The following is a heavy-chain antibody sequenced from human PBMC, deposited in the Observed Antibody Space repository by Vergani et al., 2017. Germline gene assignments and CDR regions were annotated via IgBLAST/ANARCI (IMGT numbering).Heavy chain of an antibody. CDR1: GFTFSSYS. Sequence: EVQLVESGGGLVKPGGSLRLSCAASGFTFSSYSMNWVRQAPGKGLEWVSSISSSSSYIYYADSVKGRFTISRDNAKNSLYLQMNSLRAEDTAVYYCARDSEGVGSSGYYHPPIDYWGQGTLVTVSS. CDR2: ISSSSSYI. J-gene: IGHJ4*02. D-gene: IGHD3-22*01. V-gene: IGHV3-21*01. CDR3: ARDSEGVGSSGYYHPPIDY.